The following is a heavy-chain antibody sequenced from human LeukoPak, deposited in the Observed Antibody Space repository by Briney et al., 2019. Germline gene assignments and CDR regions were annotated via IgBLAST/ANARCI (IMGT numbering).Heavy chain of an antibody. V-gene: IGHV4-39*01. CDR1: GVSINTKTHY. CDR3: AKHGEDDSGYYADFFDH. J-gene: IGHJ4*02. D-gene: IGHD3-22*01. CDR2: VFYDGNT. Sequence: SETLSLTCTVSGVSINTKTHYWACIRQTPGKGLEWIGSVFYDGNTYYNPSLKSRVTISVDTSKNQFSLRLTSVTAADTAVYYCAKHGEDDSGYYADFFDHYGQGTLVTVSS.